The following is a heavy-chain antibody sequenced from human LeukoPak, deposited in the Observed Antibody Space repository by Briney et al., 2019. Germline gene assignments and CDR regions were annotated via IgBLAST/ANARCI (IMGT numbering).Heavy chain of an antibody. J-gene: IGHJ4*02. Sequence: GGSLRLSCAASGFTFSSYSMNWVRQAPGKGLEWVSSISSSSSYIYYADSVKGRFTISRDNAKNSLYLQMNSLRAEDTAVYYCARDYSSGWNGTDYWGQGTLVTVSS. CDR2: ISSSSSYI. D-gene: IGHD6-19*01. CDR3: ARDYSSGWNGTDY. V-gene: IGHV3-21*01. CDR1: GFTFSSYS.